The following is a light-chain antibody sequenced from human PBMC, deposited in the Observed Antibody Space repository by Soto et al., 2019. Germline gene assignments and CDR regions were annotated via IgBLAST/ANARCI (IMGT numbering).Light chain of an antibody. CDR2: IAS. CDR1: QSVSSNY. CDR3: QQYGSSPWT. Sequence: EIVLTQSPGTLSLSPGERATLSCRASQSVSSNYLAWYQQKTGQTPRLLIYIASSRAPGIPDRFSGSGSGTHFTLTISRVEPEDFAVYYCQQYGSSPWTFGQGTKVAIK. J-gene: IGKJ1*01. V-gene: IGKV3-20*01.